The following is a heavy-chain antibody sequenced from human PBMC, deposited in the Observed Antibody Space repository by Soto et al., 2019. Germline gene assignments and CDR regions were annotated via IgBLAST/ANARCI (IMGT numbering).Heavy chain of an antibody. CDR2: INPSGGST. V-gene: IGHV1-46*01. D-gene: IGHD3-9*01. CDR1: GNTFTSYY. J-gene: IGHJ5*02. CDR3: ARNYDILTGYYGVTDFDP. Sequence: ASVKVSCKASGNTFTSYYMHWVRQAPGQGLEWMGIINPSGGSTSYAQKFQGRVTMTRDTSTSTVYMELSSLRSEDTAVYYCARNYDILTGYYGVTDFDPWGQGTLVTVSS.